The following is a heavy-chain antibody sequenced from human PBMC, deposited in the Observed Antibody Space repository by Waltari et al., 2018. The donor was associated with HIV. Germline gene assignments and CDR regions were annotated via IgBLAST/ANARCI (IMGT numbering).Heavy chain of an antibody. D-gene: IGHD1-1*01. Sequence: EVQLVESGGGLVQPGESLRLSCGASGFTFRSTWSPWVRQPPGGGLVWVSRVNPDGSGTSYADSVKGRFTISRDNAKNTVYLQMNSLRAEDTAVYYCATTTTTTYFSWGQGTLVTVSS. J-gene: IGHJ5*02. CDR1: GFTFRSTW. CDR2: VNPDGSGT. V-gene: IGHV3-74*03. CDR3: ATTTTTTYFS.